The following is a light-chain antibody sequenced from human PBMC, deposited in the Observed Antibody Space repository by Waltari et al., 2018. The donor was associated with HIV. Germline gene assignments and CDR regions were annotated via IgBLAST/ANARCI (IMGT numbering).Light chain of an antibody. J-gene: IGLJ2*01. CDR2: EVS. Sequence: QSALTQPASVSGSPGQSMTISCTGTSSAFGSYNLVPWYQQHPGKAPKLMIYEVSKRPSGVSNRFSGSKSGNTASLTISGLQAEDEADYYCCSYAGTSTVVFGGGTKLTVL. V-gene: IGLV2-23*02. CDR3: CSYAGTSTVV. CDR1: SSAFGSYNL.